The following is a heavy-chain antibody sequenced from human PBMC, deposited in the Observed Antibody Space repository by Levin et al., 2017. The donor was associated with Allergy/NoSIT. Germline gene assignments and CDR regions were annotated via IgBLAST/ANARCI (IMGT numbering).Heavy chain of an antibody. CDR2: IFYSGST. Sequence: SQTLSLTCTVSGGSITNYYWTWIRQPPGKGLEWIGYIFYSGSTNYNPSLDSRVTISVDTSKNQFSLRLTSVTAADTAVYYCARGGVWWLPRDYWGQGILVTVSS. D-gene: IGHD2-15*01. J-gene: IGHJ4*02. CDR1: GGSITNYY. V-gene: IGHV4-59*01. CDR3: ARGGVWWLPRDY.